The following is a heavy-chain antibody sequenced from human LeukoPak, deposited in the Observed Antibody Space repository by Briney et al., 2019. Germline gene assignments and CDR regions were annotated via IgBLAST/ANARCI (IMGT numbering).Heavy chain of an antibody. D-gene: IGHD2-15*01. CDR3: ASVYCSGGSCYSRYFDY. Sequence: SETLSPTCAVYGGSFSSYYWSWIRQPPGKGLEWIGEINHSRSTNYNPSHKSRVTISVDTSKNQFSLKLSSLTAADTAVYDCASVYCSGGSCYSRYFDYWVQGTLITVSS. V-gene: IGHV4-34*01. CDR2: INHSRST. CDR1: GGSFSSYY. J-gene: IGHJ4*02.